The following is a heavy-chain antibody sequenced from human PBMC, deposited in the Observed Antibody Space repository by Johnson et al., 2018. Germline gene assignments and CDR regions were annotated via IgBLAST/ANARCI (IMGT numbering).Heavy chain of an antibody. CDR1: GFTFSNYW. Sequence: VQSGGSLRLSCAAXGFTFSNYWMSWVRQAPGKGLEWVANIKEDGSEKYYVDSVKGRFTNSRDNAKKSIYLQMNSLRAEETALYYCARDGGYRNYYYYYYMDVWGKGTTVTVSS. D-gene: IGHD1-14*01. CDR2: IKEDGSEK. J-gene: IGHJ6*03. CDR3: ARDGGYRNYYYYYYMDV. V-gene: IGHV3-7*03.